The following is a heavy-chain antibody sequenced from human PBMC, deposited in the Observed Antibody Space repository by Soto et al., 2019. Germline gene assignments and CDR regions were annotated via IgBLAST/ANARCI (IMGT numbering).Heavy chain of an antibody. CDR2: ISSSGTTI. D-gene: IGHD1-7*01. Sequence: QVQLVESGGDFVTPGGSLRLSCAASGFTFSDYYMSWIRQAPGKGLEWVSYISSSGTTIYYADSVKGRFTISRDNAKNSLFLQMNSLRAEDTAVFYCAGGKTTFKDMDVWGQGTTVAVSS. CDR3: AGGKTTFKDMDV. V-gene: IGHV3-11*01. CDR1: GFTFSDYY. J-gene: IGHJ6*02.